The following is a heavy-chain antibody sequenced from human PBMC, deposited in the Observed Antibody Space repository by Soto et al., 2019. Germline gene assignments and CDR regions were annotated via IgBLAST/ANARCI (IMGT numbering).Heavy chain of an antibody. CDR2: ISGSGRNT. D-gene: IGHD6-13*01. Sequence: EVQLLESGGGLAQPGGSLRLSCAASGFTFSSYAMSWVRQAPGKGLDWVSTISGSGRNTYYADSVKGRFAISRDNSKNTLYLQVSSLRAEDAAVYYCAKLSKAAVEGGYFYMDGWGKGTTVNVSS. V-gene: IGHV3-23*01. CDR1: GFTFSSYA. J-gene: IGHJ6*03. CDR3: AKLSKAAVEGGYFYMDG.